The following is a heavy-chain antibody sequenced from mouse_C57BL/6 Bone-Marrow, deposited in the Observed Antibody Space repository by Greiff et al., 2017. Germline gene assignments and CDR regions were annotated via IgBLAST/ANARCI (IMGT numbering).Heavy chain of an antibody. CDR2: IHPNSGST. CDR3: AKEEGIPYWYFAV. V-gene: IGHV1-64*01. CDR1: GYTFTSYW. Sequence: QVQLQQPGAELVKPGASVKLSCKASGYTFTSYWMHWVKQSPGQGLEWIGMIHPNSGSTNYNEKFKGKATLTVDKSSSTAYMQLRSLTSEDSAVYYCAKEEGIPYWYFAVWGTGTTVTVSS. J-gene: IGHJ1*03.